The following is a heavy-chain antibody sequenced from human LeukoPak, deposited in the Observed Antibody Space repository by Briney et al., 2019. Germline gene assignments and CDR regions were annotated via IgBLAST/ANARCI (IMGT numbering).Heavy chain of an antibody. CDR3: ARDHHDYNILTGIGENWFDP. Sequence: PGGSLRLSCAASGFTFSSYAMHWVRQAPGKGLEWVAVISYDGSNKYYADSVKGRFTISRDNAKNSLYLQMNSLRAEDTAVYYCARDHHDYNILTGIGENWFDPWGQGTLVTVSS. CDR1: GFTFSSYA. D-gene: IGHD3-9*01. V-gene: IGHV3-30-3*01. CDR2: ISYDGSNK. J-gene: IGHJ5*02.